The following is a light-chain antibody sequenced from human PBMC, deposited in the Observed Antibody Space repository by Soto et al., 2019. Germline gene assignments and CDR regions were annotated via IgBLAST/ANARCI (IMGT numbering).Light chain of an antibody. CDR1: QGISSY. CDR3: QQLNRYPAT. J-gene: IGKJ2*01. Sequence: IQLTQSPSSLSASVGDRVTITCRASQGISSYLAWYQQKPGKAPKLLIYAASTLQSGVPSRFSGSGSGTDFTLTISSLQPEDFATYYCQQLNRYPATFGQGTKLEIK. V-gene: IGKV1-9*01. CDR2: AAS.